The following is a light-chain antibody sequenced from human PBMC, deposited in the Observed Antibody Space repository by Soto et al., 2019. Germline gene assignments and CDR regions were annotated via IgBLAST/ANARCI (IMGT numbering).Light chain of an antibody. V-gene: IGKV1-13*02. Sequence: AVQLTQSPSSLYASVGDRVTITCRASQGVSRDLAWYQQKPGQPPKLLIYDASNLESGVPSSFSGSGSGTDFTLTITSLQPEDFATYYCQQFNSYPITFGQGTRLEIK. CDR3: QQFNSYPIT. CDR2: DAS. CDR1: QGVSRD. J-gene: IGKJ5*01.